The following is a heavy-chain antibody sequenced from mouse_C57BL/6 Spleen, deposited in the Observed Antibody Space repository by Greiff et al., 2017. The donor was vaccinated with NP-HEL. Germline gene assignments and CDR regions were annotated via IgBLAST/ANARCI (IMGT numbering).Heavy chain of an antibody. V-gene: IGHV1-50*01. CDR2: IDPSDSYT. J-gene: IGHJ4*01. Sequence: QVQLQQPGAELVKPGASVKLSCKASGYTFTSYWMQWVKQRPGQGLEWIGEIDPSDSYTNYNQKFKGKATLTVDTSSSTAYMQLSSLTSEDSAVYYCARWLDSSGLLAMDYWGQGTSVTVSS. CDR3: ARWLDSSGLLAMDY. D-gene: IGHD3-2*02. CDR1: GYTFTSYW.